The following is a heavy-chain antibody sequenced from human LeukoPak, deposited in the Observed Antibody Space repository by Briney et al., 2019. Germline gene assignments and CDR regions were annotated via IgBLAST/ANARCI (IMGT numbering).Heavy chain of an antibody. CDR2: IDPSDAYT. J-gene: IGHJ4*02. CDR1: GFTFSRYW. D-gene: IGHD6-13*01. Sequence: GGSLRLSCAASGFTFSRYWMHWVRQMPGKGLEWMGRIDPSDAYTNYSPSFQGHVTISSDKSIKTAYLQWSSLKASDTAMYYCARHEGYSSSAEVYWGQGTLVTVSS. CDR3: ARHEGYSSSAEVY. V-gene: IGHV5-10-1*01.